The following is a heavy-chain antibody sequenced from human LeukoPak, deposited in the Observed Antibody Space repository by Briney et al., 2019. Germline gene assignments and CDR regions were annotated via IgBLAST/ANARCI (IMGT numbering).Heavy chain of an antibody. V-gene: IGHV3-23*01. J-gene: IGHJ1*01. Sequence: GGSLRLSCAASGFTFSSYAMSWVRQVPGRGLDWVSALSGSGAVTYYTDSVKGRFTVSRDNSKNMLYLQMDSLRAEDTAVYYCAKDMGGPAYCGGDCYSRFFQHWGQGTLVTVS. CDR2: LSGSGAVT. CDR1: GFTFSSYA. CDR3: AKDMGGPAYCGGDCYSRFFQH. D-gene: IGHD2-21*02.